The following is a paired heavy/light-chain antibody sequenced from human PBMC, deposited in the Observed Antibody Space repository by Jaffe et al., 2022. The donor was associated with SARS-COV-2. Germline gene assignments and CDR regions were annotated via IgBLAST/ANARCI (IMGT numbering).Heavy chain of an antibody. CDR2: VTNRDDSYTR. J-gene: IGHJ4*02. D-gene: IGHD2-15*01. V-gene: IGHV3-72*01. CDR3: ARDGILG. CDR1: GFSFNPHY. Sequence: EVQLVESGGGLVQPGGSLRLSCVGFGFSFNPHYMDWVRQAPGKGLEWVGRVTNRDDSYTRHYAASVKGRFTISRDDLKNSLYLQMNSLRVEDTAVYYCARDGILGWGQGTLVTVSP.
Light chain of an antibody. V-gene: IGKV4-1*01. CDR1: QSVLYSSNNKEY. CDR2: WAS. Sequence: DIVMTQSPDSLAVSLGERATINCKSSQSVLYSSNNKEYLAWYQQKPGQPAKLLIYWASTRESGVPDRFIGSGSGTDFTLTISSLQAEDVAVYYCQQYSVTPPTFGQGTKLEIK. J-gene: IGKJ2*01. CDR3: QQYSVTPPT.